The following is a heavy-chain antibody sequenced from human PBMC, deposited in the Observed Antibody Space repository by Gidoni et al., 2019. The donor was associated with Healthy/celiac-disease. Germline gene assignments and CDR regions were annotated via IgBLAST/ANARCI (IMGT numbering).Heavy chain of an antibody. D-gene: IGHD3-22*01. CDR2: ISYDGSNK. J-gene: IGHJ4*02. CDR1: GFPFSSYG. V-gene: IGHV3-30*03. Sequence: QVQLVESGGGVVQPGRSLRLSCAASGFPFSSYGMHWVRQAPGKGLEWVAVISYDGSNKYYADSVKGRFTISRDNSKNTLYLQMNSLRAEDTAVYYCARGRYYYDSSGLTNWGQGTLVTVSS. CDR3: ARGRYYYDSSGLTN.